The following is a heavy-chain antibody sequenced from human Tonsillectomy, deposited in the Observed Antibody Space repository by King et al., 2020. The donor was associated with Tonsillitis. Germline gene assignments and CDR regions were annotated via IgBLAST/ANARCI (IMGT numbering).Heavy chain of an antibody. Sequence: QLQESGPGLVKPSQTLSLTCTVSGGSISSGDYYWSWIRQPPGKGLEWIGYIYYSGSTYYNPSLKSRLTISVDTSKNQFSLKLRSVTAADTAVYYCAGEGGHYYDSSGPYFDYWGQGTLVTVSS. CDR3: AGEGGHYYDSSGPYFDY. V-gene: IGHV4-30-4*01. D-gene: IGHD3-22*01. J-gene: IGHJ4*02. CDR2: IYYSGST. CDR1: GGSISSGDYY.